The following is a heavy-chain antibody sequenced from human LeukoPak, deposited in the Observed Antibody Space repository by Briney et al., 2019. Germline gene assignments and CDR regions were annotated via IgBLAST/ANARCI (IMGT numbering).Heavy chain of an antibody. CDR3: ARARGIAVAMGGFDY. J-gene: IGHJ4*02. D-gene: IGHD6-19*01. CDR1: GYTFTSYG. CDR2: ISAYNGNT. V-gene: IGHV1-18*01. Sequence: ASVKVSCTASGYTFTSYGISWVRQAPGQGLEWMGWISAYNGNTNYAQKLQGRVTMTTDTSTCTAYMELRSLRSDDTAVYYCARARGIAVAMGGFDYWGQGTLVTVSS.